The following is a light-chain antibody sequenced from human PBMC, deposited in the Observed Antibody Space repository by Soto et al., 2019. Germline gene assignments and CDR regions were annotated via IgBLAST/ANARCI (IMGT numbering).Light chain of an antibody. J-gene: IGKJ1*01. CDR3: QHDSKSPWT. CDR2: GAS. V-gene: IGKV3-20*01. Sequence: EIVLTQSPGTLSLSPGERATLSCRASQSVSSSFLAWYQQKPGQAPRLLIYGASSRATGIPDRFSGSGSGTDSTIIISRLEHEDFAEYYRQHDSKSPWTFGQGTKVEIK. CDR1: QSVSSSF.